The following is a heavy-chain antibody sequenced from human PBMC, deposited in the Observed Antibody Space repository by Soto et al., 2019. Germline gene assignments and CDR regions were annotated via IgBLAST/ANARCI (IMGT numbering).Heavy chain of an antibody. Sequence: ASVKVSCKASGYTFTGYYMHWVRQAPGQGLEWMGWINPNSGGTNYAQKFQGWVTMTRDTSISTAYMELSRLRSDDTAVYYCARAVGYCTNGVCYRYFDYWGQGTLVTVSS. J-gene: IGHJ4*02. CDR3: ARAVGYCTNGVCYRYFDY. CDR2: INPNSGGT. D-gene: IGHD2-8*01. CDR1: GYTFTGYY. V-gene: IGHV1-2*04.